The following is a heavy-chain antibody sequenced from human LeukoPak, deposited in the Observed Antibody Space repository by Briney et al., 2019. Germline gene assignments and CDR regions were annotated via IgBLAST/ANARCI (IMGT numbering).Heavy chain of an antibody. J-gene: IGHJ4*02. CDR2: IYSGGST. Sequence: GGSLRLSCAASGFTVSSNYMSWVRQAPGKGLEWVSVIYSGGSTYYADSVKGRFTISRDNSKNTLYLQMNSLRAEDTAVYYCAKGPILRFLEWLVWGQGTLVTVSS. D-gene: IGHD3-3*01. CDR1: GFTVSSNY. V-gene: IGHV3-53*05. CDR3: AKGPILRFLEWLV.